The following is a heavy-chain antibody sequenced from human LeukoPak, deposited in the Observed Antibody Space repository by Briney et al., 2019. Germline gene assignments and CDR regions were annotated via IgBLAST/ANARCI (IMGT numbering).Heavy chain of an antibody. V-gene: IGHV3-15*01. CDR3: TTGEWFGELLN. CDR1: GFTFSNAL. D-gene: IGHD3-10*01. Sequence: PGGSLRLSCAASGFTFSNALMSWVRQAPGKGLEWVGRIKSKTDGGTTDYAAPVKGRFTISRDDSKNTLYLQMNSLKTEDTAVYYCTTGEWFGELLNWGQGTLVTVSS. J-gene: IGHJ4*02. CDR2: IKSKTDGGTT.